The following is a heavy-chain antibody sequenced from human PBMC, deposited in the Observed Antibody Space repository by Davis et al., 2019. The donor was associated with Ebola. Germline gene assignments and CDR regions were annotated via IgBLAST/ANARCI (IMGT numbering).Heavy chain of an antibody. J-gene: IGHJ6*02. CDR1: GGSISSSSYY. CDR2: IYYSGST. D-gene: IGHD3-10*01. V-gene: IGHV4-39*07. CDR3: ARAGQYYYGSGSYQYYYYGMDV. Sequence: MPSETLSLTCTVSGGSISSSSYYWGWIRQPPGKGLEWIGSIYYSGSTYYNPSLKSRVTISVDKSKNQFSLKLSSVTAADTAVYYCARAGQYYYGSGSYQYYYYGMDVWGQGTTVTVSS.